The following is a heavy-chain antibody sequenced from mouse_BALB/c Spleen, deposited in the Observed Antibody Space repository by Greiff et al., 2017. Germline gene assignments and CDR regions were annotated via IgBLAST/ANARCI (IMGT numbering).Heavy chain of an antibody. J-gene: IGHJ4*01. D-gene: IGHD4-1*01. CDR1: GYTFTSYT. V-gene: IGHV1-4*02. CDR2: INPSSGYT. CDR3: ASRLPLGAMDY. Sequence: LQESAAELARPGASVKMSCKASGYTFTSYTMHWVKQRPGQGLEWIGYINPSSGYTEYNQKFKDKTTLTADKSSSTAYMQLSSLTSEDSAVYYCASRLPLGAMDYWGQGTSVTVSS.